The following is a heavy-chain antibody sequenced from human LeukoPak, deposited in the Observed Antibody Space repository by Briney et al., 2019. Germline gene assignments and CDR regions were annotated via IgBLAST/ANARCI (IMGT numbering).Heavy chain of an antibody. Sequence: GGSLRLSCAASGFTFSDYYMSWIRQAPGKGLEWVSYISSSGSTIYYADSVKGRFTISRDNAKNSLYLQMNSLRAEDTALYYCAKGPAANYYYMDVWGKGTTVTVSS. CDR2: ISSSGSTI. CDR3: AKGPAANYYYMDV. J-gene: IGHJ6*03. CDR1: GFTFSDYY. V-gene: IGHV3-11*01. D-gene: IGHD2-15*01.